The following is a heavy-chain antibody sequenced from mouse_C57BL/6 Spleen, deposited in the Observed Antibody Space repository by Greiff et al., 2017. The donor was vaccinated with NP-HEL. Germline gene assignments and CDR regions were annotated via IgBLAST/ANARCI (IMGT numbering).Heavy chain of an antibody. CDR1: GYTFTDYY. CDR3: ARDYYGSSRGTWFAY. D-gene: IGHD1-1*01. Sequence: QVQLQQSGAELVRPGASVKLSCKASGYTFTDYYINWVKQRPGQGLEWIARIYPGSGNTYYNEKFKGKATLTAEKSSSTAYMQLSSLTSEDSAVYFCARDYYGSSRGTWFAYWGQGTLVTVSA. V-gene: IGHV1-76*01. CDR2: IYPGSGNT. J-gene: IGHJ3*01.